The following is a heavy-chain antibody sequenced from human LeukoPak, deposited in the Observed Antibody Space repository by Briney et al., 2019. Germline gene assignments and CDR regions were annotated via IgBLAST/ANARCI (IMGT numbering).Heavy chain of an antibody. CDR3: AKDPTYSSSWPNWFDP. V-gene: IGHV3-23*01. D-gene: IGHD6-13*01. CDR1: GFTSSSYA. CDR2: ISGSGGST. Sequence: PGGSLRLSCAASGFTSSSYAMSWVRQAPGKGLEWVSAISGSGGSTYYADSVKGRFTISRDNSKNTLYLQMNSLRAEDTAVYYCAKDPTYSSSWPNWFDPWGQGTLVTVSS. J-gene: IGHJ5*02.